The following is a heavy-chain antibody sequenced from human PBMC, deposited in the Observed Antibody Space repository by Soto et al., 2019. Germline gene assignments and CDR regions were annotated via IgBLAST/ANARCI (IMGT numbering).Heavy chain of an antibody. CDR1: GYTFIHYY. CDR3: ARSHLQGDC. J-gene: IGHJ4*02. D-gene: IGHD2-21*01. CDR2: INPNGGST. Sequence: QVQLVQSGAEVKKPGASVKISCKASGYTFIHYYIHWVRQAPGQRLEWMAIINPNGGSTNYAQKCQGRGTVTSDTTKTTVSMELNSLESDDTAVYFCARSHLQGDCWGQGTLVTVSS. V-gene: IGHV1-46*01.